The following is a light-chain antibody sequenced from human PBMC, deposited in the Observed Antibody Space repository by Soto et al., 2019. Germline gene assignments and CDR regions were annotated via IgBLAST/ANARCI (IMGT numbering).Light chain of an antibody. CDR2: YDD. Sequence: QSVLTQPPSVSEAPRQRVTISCSGSSSNIGNNAVNWYQQLPGKAPKLLIYYDDLLPSGGSDRFSGSKSGTSASLAISGLQSDDEADYYCAAWDDSLNGYVFGTGTKVTVL. V-gene: IGLV1-36*01. CDR3: AAWDDSLNGYV. J-gene: IGLJ1*01. CDR1: SSNIGNNA.